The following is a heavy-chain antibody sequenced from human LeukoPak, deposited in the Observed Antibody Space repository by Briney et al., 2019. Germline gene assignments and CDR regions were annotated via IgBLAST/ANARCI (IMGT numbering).Heavy chain of an antibody. CDR2: ISSSSSYI. CDR1: GFTFSSYS. Sequence: GGSLRLSCAASGFTFSSYSMNWVRQAPGKGLEWVSSISSSSSYIYYADSVKGRFTISRDNAKNSLYLQMNSLRAEDTAVYYWARYCGGDCYSGVDYWGQGTLVTVSS. CDR3: ARYCGGDCYSGVDY. V-gene: IGHV3-21*01. D-gene: IGHD2-21*01. J-gene: IGHJ4*02.